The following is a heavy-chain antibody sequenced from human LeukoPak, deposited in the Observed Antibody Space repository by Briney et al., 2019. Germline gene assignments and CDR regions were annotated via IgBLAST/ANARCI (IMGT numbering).Heavy chain of an antibody. CDR3: AKDHDGDYGTDY. V-gene: IGHV3-23*01. CDR1: GFTFSSYA. CDR2: ISGSGGST. Sequence: GGSLRLSCAASGFTFSSYAMSWVRQAPGKGLEWVSAISGSGGSTYYADSVKGRFTIYRDNSKNTLYLQMNSLRAEDTAVYYCAKDHDGDYGTDYWGQGTLVTVSS. D-gene: IGHD4-17*01. J-gene: IGHJ4*02.